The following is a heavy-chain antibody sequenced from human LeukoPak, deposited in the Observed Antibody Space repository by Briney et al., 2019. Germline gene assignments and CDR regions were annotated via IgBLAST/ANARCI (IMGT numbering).Heavy chain of an antibody. D-gene: IGHD1-26*01. Sequence: SETLSLTCTVSGGSISSSSYYWAWIRQPPGKGLEWIGRIYYSGSTYYNPSLKSRVTISVDTSKNQFSLKLSSVTAADTAVYYCARVFKGGSYNWFDPWGQGTLVTVSS. CDR2: IYYSGST. CDR3: ARVFKGGSYNWFDP. J-gene: IGHJ5*02. CDR1: GGSISSSSYY. V-gene: IGHV4-39*01.